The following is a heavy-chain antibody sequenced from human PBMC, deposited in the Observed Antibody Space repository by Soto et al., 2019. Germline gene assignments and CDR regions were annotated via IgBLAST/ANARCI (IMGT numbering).Heavy chain of an antibody. CDR2: TYYRSKWYN. J-gene: IGHJ6*02. CDR1: GDSVSSNSAA. D-gene: IGHD2-15*01. Sequence: PSQTLSLPCALSGDSVSSNSAAWNWIRQSPSRGLEWLGRTYYRSKWYNDYAVSVKSRITINPDTSKNQFSLQLNSVTPEDTAVYYCARERCSGGSCYYYYYYYGMDVWGQGTTVTVSS. V-gene: IGHV6-1*01. CDR3: ARERCSGGSCYYYYYYYGMDV.